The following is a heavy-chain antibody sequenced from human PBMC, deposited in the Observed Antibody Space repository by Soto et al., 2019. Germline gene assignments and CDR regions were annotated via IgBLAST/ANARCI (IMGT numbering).Heavy chain of an antibody. V-gene: IGHV1-18*03. CDR1: GYAFINYG. D-gene: IGHD6-25*01. J-gene: IGHJ5*02. CDR2: NNVYNGDI. Sequence: ASVNVSCKASGYAFINYGITWVRQAPGRGLEWLGWNNVYNGDINYSQKFQGRVSMTSDTSTGTAYLELRNLRSDDMAVYYCTRGQAADNFFAPGGQGTLVTVSS. CDR3: TRGQAADNFFAP.